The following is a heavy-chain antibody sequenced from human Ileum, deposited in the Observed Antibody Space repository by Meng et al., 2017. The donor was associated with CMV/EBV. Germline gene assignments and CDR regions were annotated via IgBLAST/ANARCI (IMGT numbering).Heavy chain of an antibody. V-gene: IGHV3-74*01. CDR2: INGDGSTT. Sequence: GGSLRLSCAASGFTFSTSWMHWVRQVPGKGLVWVSRINGDGSTTTYADSVKGRFTISRDNAKNSLFVQMSSLKPEDTALYYCAKDVGAYAGFEIWGQGTAVTVSS. CDR1: GFTFSTSW. J-gene: IGHJ3*02. CDR3: AKDVGAYAGFEI. D-gene: IGHD2-15*01.